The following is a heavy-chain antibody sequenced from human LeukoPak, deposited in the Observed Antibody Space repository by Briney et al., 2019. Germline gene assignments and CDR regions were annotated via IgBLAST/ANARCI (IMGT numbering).Heavy chain of an antibody. CDR1: GGSFSGYY. J-gene: IGHJ4*02. CDR2: INHSGST. Sequence: PSETLSLTCAVYGGSFSGYYWSWIRQPPGKGLEWIGEINHSGSTNYNPSLKSRVTISVDTSKNQFSLKLSSVTAADTAVYYCARDPDYWGQGTLVTVSS. CDR3: ARDPDY. V-gene: IGHV4-34*01.